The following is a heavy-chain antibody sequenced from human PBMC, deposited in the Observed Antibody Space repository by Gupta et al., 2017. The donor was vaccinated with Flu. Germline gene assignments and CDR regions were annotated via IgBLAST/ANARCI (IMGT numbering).Heavy chain of an antibody. CDR3: ARHHYTGSYYGVGYYYMDV. D-gene: IGHD1-26*01. V-gene: IGHV5-51*01. J-gene: IGHJ6*03. CDR2: IQPDDSDT. Sequence: GWGRQMPGKGLEWMGIIQPDDSDTSYSPSFQGQVTISVDRSTITAYLQWSSLKASDTATYYCARHHYTGSYYGVGYYYMDVWGKGTTVTVPS.